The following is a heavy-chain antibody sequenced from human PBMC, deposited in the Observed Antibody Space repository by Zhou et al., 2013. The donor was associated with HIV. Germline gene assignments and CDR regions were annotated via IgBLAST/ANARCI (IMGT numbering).Heavy chain of an antibody. V-gene: IGHV1-18*01. CDR3: ARDPLDNSSGWYYYYYGMDV. J-gene: IGHJ6*02. CDR2: ISAYNGKT. Sequence: QVQLVQSGAEVKKPGASVKVSCKASGYTFTSYGISWVRQAPGQGLEWMGWISAYNGKTNYAQKFQGRVTMTTDTSRSTAYMELRSLRSDDTAVYYCARDPLDNSSGWYYYYYGMDVWGQGP. CDR1: GYTFTSYG. D-gene: IGHD6-19*01.